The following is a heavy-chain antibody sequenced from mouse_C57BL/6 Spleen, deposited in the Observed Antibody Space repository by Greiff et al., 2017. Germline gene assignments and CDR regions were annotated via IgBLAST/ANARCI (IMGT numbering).Heavy chain of an antibody. CDR2: IDPSDSYP. Sequence: QVQLQQPGAELVMPGASVKLSCKASGYTFTSYWMHWVKQRPGQGLEWIGEIDPSDSYPNYNQKFKGKSTLTVDKSSSTAYMQLSSLTSEDSAVYYCARTGGSSYDAMDYWGQGTSGTVSS. CDR3: ARTGGSSYDAMDY. V-gene: IGHV1-69*01. J-gene: IGHJ4*01. CDR1: GYTFTSYW. D-gene: IGHD1-1*01.